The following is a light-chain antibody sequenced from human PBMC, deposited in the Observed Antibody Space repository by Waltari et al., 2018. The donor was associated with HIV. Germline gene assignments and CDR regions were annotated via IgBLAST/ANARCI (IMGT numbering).Light chain of an antibody. CDR3: AAWDDSLNGYL. J-gene: IGLJ1*01. V-gene: IGLV1-44*01. Sequence: QSVLTQPPSASGTPGQRVAISCSGSSSNIGRNTVNWYQQLPVTAPKLLIYSNNQRPSGGPDRCSGSKSGTSASLAISGLQSEDEADYYCAAWDDSLNGYLFGTGTKVTVL. CDR2: SNN. CDR1: SSNIGRNT.